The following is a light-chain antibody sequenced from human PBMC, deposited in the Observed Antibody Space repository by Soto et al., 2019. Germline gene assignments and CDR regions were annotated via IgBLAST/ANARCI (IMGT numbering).Light chain of an antibody. CDR3: QQRYSWRT. V-gene: IGKV3-11*01. Sequence: EIVLTQSPATLSLSPGERATLSCRASQSVSSYLAWYQQKPGQPPRLLIYDASNRATGIPARFSGSGSGTDFTLTISSLEPEDSAVYYCQQRYSWRTFGQGTKVEIK. CDR2: DAS. CDR1: QSVSSY. J-gene: IGKJ1*01.